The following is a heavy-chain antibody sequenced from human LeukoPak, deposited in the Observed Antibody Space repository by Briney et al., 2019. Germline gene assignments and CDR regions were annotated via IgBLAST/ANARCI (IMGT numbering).Heavy chain of an antibody. D-gene: IGHD6-13*01. CDR3: AKDSRWPNDAFDI. CDR2: ISVTGTT. CDR1: DFTFRTYP. Sequence: PGGSLRLSCAASDFTFRTYPMSWLRQAPGKGLEWVSAISVTGTTYYAGSVKGRFTISRDNSKNTLYLQMNSLRADDTAVYYYAKDSRWPNDAFDIWGQGTLVTVSS. V-gene: IGHV3-23*01. J-gene: IGHJ3*02.